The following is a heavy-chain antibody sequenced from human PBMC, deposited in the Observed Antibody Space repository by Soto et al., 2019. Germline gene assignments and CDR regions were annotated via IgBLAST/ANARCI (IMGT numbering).Heavy chain of an antibody. V-gene: IGHV3-7*03. D-gene: IGHD6-13*01. CDR2: KNQDRSEK. J-gene: IGHJ5*02. Sequence: GRSVRLSXIASRFNLRRYSMSWVRQGPRKGMEWVANKNQDRSEKNYVDSVKGRFTISRNNAKDSLSLQMNSLGADDTAGYYCTRDRGSSWYEDWFDPWGQGTLVTVSS. CDR1: RFNLRRYS. CDR3: TRDRGSSWYEDWFDP.